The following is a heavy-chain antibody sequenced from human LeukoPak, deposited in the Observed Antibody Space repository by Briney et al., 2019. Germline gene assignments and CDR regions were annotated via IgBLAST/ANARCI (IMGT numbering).Heavy chain of an antibody. Sequence: SETLSLTCTVSGDSISSGGYYWTWIRQPPGKGLEWIGEINHSGRTNYNPSLKSRVIISVDTSKNQFSLRLNSVTAADTAVYYCARPLGYCSDSRCPQSWFDPWGQGTLVTVSS. D-gene: IGHD2-15*01. V-gene: IGHV4-34*01. J-gene: IGHJ5*02. CDR2: INHSGRT. CDR3: ARPLGYCSDSRCPQSWFDP. CDR1: GDSISSGGYY.